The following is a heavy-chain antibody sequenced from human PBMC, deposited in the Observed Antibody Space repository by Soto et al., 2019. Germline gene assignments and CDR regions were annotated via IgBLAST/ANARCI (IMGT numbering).Heavy chain of an antibody. J-gene: IGHJ6*02. Sequence: QVQLQQSGPGLVKPSQTLSLTCAISGDSVSSNSAAWNWIRQSPSRGLEWLGRAYYRSQWYYDSAVSVRSRITIIPDTSKTQFSLQLNSVTPEDTAVYYCTKQKLDSRTYNGMDVWRQGTTVTVSS. CDR2: AYYRSQWYY. D-gene: IGHD2-2*02. CDR3: TKQKLDSRTYNGMDV. CDR1: GDSVSSNSAA. V-gene: IGHV6-1*01.